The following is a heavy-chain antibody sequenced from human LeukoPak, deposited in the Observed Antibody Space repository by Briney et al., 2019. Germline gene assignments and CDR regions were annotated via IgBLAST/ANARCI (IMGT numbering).Heavy chain of an antibody. J-gene: IGHJ4*02. Sequence: PSETLSLTCAVYGGSFSGYYWSWIRQPPGKGLEWIGEINHSGSTNYNPSLKSRVTFSVDTSKNQFSLKLSSVTAADTAMYLCARVPYYYDSSGYYYFKDYFDYWGQGTLVTVSS. CDR3: ARVPYYYDSSGYYYFKDYFDY. V-gene: IGHV4-34*01. CDR2: INHSGST. D-gene: IGHD3-22*01. CDR1: GGSFSGYY.